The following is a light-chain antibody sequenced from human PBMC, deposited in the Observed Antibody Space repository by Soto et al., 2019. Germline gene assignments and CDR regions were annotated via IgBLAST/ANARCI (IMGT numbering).Light chain of an antibody. CDR3: QQYGSSPT. J-gene: IGKJ4*01. V-gene: IGKV3-20*01. CDR2: GAS. CDR1: QRVSSSY. Sequence: EIVLTQSPGTLSLSPGERATLSCRASQRVSSSYLAWDQQKPGQAPRLLIYGASSRATGIPDRFSGSGSGNDFTLTISRLEPEDVAVYYCQQYGSSPTFGGGTKVEIK.